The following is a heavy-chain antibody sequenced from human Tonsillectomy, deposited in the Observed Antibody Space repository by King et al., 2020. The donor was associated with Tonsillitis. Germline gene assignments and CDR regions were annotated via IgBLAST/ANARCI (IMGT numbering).Heavy chain of an antibody. CDR3: AKDQGAACDI. V-gene: IGHV3-30*18. Sequence: VQLVESGGGVVQPGRSLRLSCAASGLTFSSYGMHWVRQAPGKGLEWVAVISYDGSNKYYADSVKGRFTISRDNSKNTLYLQMNSLRAEDTAVYYCAKDQGAACDIWGQGTMVTVSS. CDR2: ISYDGSNK. D-gene: IGHD1-26*01. CDR1: GLTFSSYG. J-gene: IGHJ3*02.